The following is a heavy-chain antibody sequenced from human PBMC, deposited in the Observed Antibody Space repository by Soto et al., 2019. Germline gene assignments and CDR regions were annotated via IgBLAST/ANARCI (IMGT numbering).Heavy chain of an antibody. CDR3: ARQPIVGARIKKYYFDY. Sequence: PSETLSLTCTVSGCSISSSSYYWGWIRQPPGKGLEWIGSIYSSGSTYYNPSLKSRVTISVDTSKNQFSLKLSSVTAADTAVYYCARQPIVGARIKKYYFDYWGQGTLVTVSS. CDR1: GCSISSSSYY. CDR2: IYSSGST. D-gene: IGHD1-26*01. V-gene: IGHV4-39*01. J-gene: IGHJ4*02.